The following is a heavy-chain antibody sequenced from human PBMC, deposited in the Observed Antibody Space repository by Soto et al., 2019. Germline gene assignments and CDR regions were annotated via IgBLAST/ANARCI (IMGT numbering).Heavy chain of an antibody. CDR2: IYSDNNT. J-gene: IGHJ6*02. CDR1: GFTVSNDS. V-gene: IGHV3-53*01. CDR3: ARHYSAMGV. Sequence: GGSLRLSCAASGFTVSNDSMTWVRQAPGKGLEWISIIYSDNNTDYADSVKGRFSISRDTSKNILYLQMNSLRAEDTAEYYCARHYSAMGVWGQGTTVTVSS.